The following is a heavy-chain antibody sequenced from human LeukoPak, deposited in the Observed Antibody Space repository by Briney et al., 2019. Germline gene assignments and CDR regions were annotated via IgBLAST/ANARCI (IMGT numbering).Heavy chain of an antibody. CDR1: GGSISSYY. CDR2: IYTSGST. CDR3: ARGGPDTAMVSYYYYMDV. V-gene: IGHV4-4*07. D-gene: IGHD5-18*01. J-gene: IGHJ6*03. Sequence: MSSETLSLTCTVSGGSISSYYWSWIRQPARKGLEWIGRIYTSGSTNYNPSLKSRVTMSVDTSKNQFSLKLSSVTAADTAVYCCARGGPDTAMVSYYYYMDVWGKGTTVTVSS.